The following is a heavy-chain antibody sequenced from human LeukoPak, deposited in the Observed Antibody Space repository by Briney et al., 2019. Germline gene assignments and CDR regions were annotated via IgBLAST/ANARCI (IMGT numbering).Heavy chain of an antibody. CDR2: IYHSGTT. Sequence: SETLSLTCAVSGGSISSSNWWSWVRQPPGKGLEWIGEIYHSGTTNYNPSPKSRVTISVDKSKNQFSLKLTSVTAADTAVYYCAREVLGYCSGGSCPGDYYYYYYMDVWGKGTTVTVSS. V-gene: IGHV4-4*02. CDR3: AREVLGYCSGGSCPGDYYYYYYMDV. CDR1: GGSISSSNW. D-gene: IGHD2-15*01. J-gene: IGHJ6*03.